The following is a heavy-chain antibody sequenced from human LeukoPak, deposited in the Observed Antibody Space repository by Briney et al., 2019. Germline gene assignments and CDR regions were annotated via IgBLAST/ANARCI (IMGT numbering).Heavy chain of an antibody. CDR2: GGDDGSNK. V-gene: IGHV3-30*02. Sequence: GGPRLFCGAASVFLISNYVQWFRQHARGRLVGGVAFGGDDGSNKYYADSVKGRFTISRDNSKNTLYLQMNSLRAEDTAVYHCAKDPRVYARDYYYYMDVWGKGTTVTVSS. CDR3: AKDPRVYARDYYYYMDV. CDR1: VFLISNYV. D-gene: IGHD2-8*01. J-gene: IGHJ6*03.